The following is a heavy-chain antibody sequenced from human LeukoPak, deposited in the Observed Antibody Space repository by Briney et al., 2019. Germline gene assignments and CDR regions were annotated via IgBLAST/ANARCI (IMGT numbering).Heavy chain of an antibody. V-gene: IGHV4-59*01. Sequence: SETLSLTCTVSDGSISSYYWSWIRQPPGKGLEWIGYIYYSGSTNYNPSLKSRVTISVDTSKNQFSLKLSSVTAADTAVYYCASSYDTSWFDPWGQGTLVTVSS. J-gene: IGHJ5*02. CDR2: IYYSGST. CDR3: ASSYDTSWFDP. CDR1: DGSISSYY. D-gene: IGHD3-22*01.